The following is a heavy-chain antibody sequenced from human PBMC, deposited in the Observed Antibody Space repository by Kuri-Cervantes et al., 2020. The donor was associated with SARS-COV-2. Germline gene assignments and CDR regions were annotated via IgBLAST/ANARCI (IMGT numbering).Heavy chain of an antibody. V-gene: IGHV4-39*01. Sequence: SETLSLTCTVSGGSLSSSTYYWGWIRQSPGKGLEWIGSIYYSGSTDYNPSLKSRVTISVDTSKNQFSLKLSSVTAADTAVYYCASLVPAAIRADAFDIWGQGTMVTVSS. CDR3: ASLVPAAIRADAFDI. D-gene: IGHD2-2*02. J-gene: IGHJ3*02. CDR1: GGSLSSSTYY. CDR2: IYYSGST.